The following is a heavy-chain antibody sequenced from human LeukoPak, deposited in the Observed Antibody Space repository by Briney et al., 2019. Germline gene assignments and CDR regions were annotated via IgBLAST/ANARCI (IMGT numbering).Heavy chain of an antibody. D-gene: IGHD3-10*01. CDR1: GFTFSSYS. CDR2: ISSSSSYI. V-gene: IGHV3-21*04. J-gene: IGHJ5*02. Sequence: GGSLRLSCAASGFTFSSYSMNWVRQAPGKGLEWVSSISSSSSYIYYADSVKGRFTISRDNAKNSLYLQMNSLRTEDTALYYCAKDIGGRITMAFDPWGQGTLVTVSS. CDR3: AKDIGGRITMAFDP.